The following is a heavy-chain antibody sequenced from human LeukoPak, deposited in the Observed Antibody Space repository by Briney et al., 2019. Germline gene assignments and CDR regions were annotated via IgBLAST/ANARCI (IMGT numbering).Heavy chain of an antibody. Sequence: ASVKVSCKASGYTFTSYGISWVRQAPGQGLEWMGWISAYNGNTNYAQKLQGRVTMTTDTSTSTAYMELRSLRSDDTAVYYCARGAGYYDSSGYYGNVDYWGQGTLVTVSS. CDR3: ARGAGYYDSSGYYGNVDY. V-gene: IGHV1-18*01. J-gene: IGHJ4*02. CDR2: ISAYNGNT. D-gene: IGHD3-22*01. CDR1: GYTFTSYG.